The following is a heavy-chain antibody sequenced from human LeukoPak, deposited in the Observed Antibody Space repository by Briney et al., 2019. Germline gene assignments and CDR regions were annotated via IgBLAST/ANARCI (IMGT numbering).Heavy chain of an antibody. CDR1: GFTFSDYY. V-gene: IGHV3-11*06. CDR3: ARGLKRGSGSYYSDAFDI. Sequence: GGSLRLSCAASGFTFSDYYMSWIRQAPGKGLEWVSYISSSSSYTNYADSVKGRFTISRDNAKNSLYLQMNSLRAEDTAVYYCARGLKRGSGSYYSDAFDIWGQGTMVTVSS. J-gene: IGHJ3*02. CDR2: ISSSSSYT. D-gene: IGHD3-10*01.